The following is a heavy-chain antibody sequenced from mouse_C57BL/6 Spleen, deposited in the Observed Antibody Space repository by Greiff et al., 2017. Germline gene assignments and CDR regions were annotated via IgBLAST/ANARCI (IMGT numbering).Heavy chain of an antibody. V-gene: IGHV14-2*01. CDR2: IDPEDGET. CDR3: ARWYDYFYYAMDY. D-gene: IGHD2-4*01. Sequence: EVQLHQSGAELVKPGASVKLSCTASGFNIKDYYMYWVKQRTEQGLEWIGRIDPEDGETKYAPKFQGKATITADPSSNTAYLQLSSLTSEDTAVYYCARWYDYFYYAMDYWGQGTSVTVSS. CDR1: GFNIKDYY. J-gene: IGHJ4*01.